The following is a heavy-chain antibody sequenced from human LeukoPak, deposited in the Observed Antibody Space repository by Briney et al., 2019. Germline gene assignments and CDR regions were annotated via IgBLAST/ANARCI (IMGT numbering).Heavy chain of an antibody. CDR2: INPNSGGT. J-gene: IGHJ4*02. Sequence: ASVKVSCKASGYTFTGYYMHWVRQAPGQGLEWMGWINPNSGGTNYALKFQGRVTMTRDTSISTAYMELSRLRSDDTAVYYCARGYGRSGWTDYWGQGTLVTVSS. D-gene: IGHD6-19*01. CDR1: GYTFTGYY. V-gene: IGHV1-2*02. CDR3: ARGYGRSGWTDY.